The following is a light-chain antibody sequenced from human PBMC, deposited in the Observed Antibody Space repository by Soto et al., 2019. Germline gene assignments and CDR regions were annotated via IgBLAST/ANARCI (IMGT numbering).Light chain of an antibody. V-gene: IGLV2-14*03. J-gene: IGLJ1*01. CDR3: SSYSIATSLYV. CDR1: SFNN. CDR2: DVS. Sequence: QSALTQPASVSGSLGQSITISCTGTSFNNVSWYQQHPGKAPKLIISDVSHRPSGVSHRFSGSQSADTAALTVSGLQPDDEADYFCSSYSIATSLYVFGTGTKVTGL.